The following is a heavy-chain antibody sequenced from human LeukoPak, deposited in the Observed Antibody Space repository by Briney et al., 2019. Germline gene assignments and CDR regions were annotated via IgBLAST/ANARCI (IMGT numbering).Heavy chain of an antibody. CDR2: IYDSGST. Sequence: PSETLSLTCTVSGGSIRSSYYYWGWIRQPPGKGLEWIGSIYDSGSTNYNPSLKSRVTISVDTSKNQFSLKLSSVTAADTAVYYCARGIPLASLVGATKNFDYWGQGTLVTVSS. D-gene: IGHD1-26*01. J-gene: IGHJ4*02. CDR1: GGSIRSSYYY. V-gene: IGHV4-39*07. CDR3: ARGIPLASLVGATKNFDY.